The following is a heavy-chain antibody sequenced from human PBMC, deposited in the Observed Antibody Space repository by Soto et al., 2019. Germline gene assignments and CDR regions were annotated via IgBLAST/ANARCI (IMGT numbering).Heavy chain of an antibody. CDR1: GFTFSSYG. CDR2: IWYDGSNK. D-gene: IGHD3-10*01. CDR3: AHDGSGSYYNDY. Sequence: PGGSLRLSCAASGFTFSSYGMHWVRQAPGKGLEWVAVIWYDGSNKYYADSVKGRFTISRDNSKNTLYLQMNSLRAEDKAVYYCAHDGSGSYYNDYWGQGTLVTVS. J-gene: IGHJ4*02. V-gene: IGHV3-33*06.